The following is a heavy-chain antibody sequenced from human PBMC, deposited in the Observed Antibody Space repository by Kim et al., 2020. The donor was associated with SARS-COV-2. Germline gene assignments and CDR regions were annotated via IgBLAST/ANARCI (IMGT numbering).Heavy chain of an antibody. D-gene: IGHD2-15*01. CDR3: ARQARPPTERYCSGGSCYFGGWFDP. J-gene: IGHJ5*02. CDR2: IYPGDSDT. Sequence: GESLKISCKGSGYSFTSYWIGWVRQMPGKGLEWMGIIYPGDSDTRYSPSFQGQVTISADKSISTAYLQWSSLKASDTAMYYCARQARPPTERYCSGGSCYFGGWFDPWGQGTLVTVSS. CDR1: GYSFTSYW. V-gene: IGHV5-51*01.